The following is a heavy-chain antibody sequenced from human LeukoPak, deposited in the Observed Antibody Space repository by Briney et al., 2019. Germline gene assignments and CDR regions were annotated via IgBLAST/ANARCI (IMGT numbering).Heavy chain of an antibody. Sequence: SQTLSLTCTVSGGSISSDGYYWSWIRQHPGKGLEWIGYIYYSGSTYYNPSLKSRVTISVDTSKNQFSLKLSSVTAADTAVYYCARVRSLSGSYYILDYWGQGTLVTVSS. CDR2: IYYSGST. V-gene: IGHV4-31*03. D-gene: IGHD1-26*01. CDR3: ARVRSLSGSYYILDY. J-gene: IGHJ4*02. CDR1: GGSISSDGYY.